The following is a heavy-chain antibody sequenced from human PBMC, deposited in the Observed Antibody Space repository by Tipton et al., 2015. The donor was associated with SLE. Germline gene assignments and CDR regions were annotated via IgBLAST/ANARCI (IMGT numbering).Heavy chain of an antibody. D-gene: IGHD5-24*01. V-gene: IGHV4-30-2*01. CDR3: ARGGEMSTVPFDY. CDR1: GGSMNSGGYS. Sequence: TLSLTCAVSGGSMNSGGYSWNWIRQPPGKGLEWIGYILHSGSTYYNPSLKSRVTLSVDTSKSQFSFSLRLSSVTAADTALYYCARGGEMSTVPFDYWGQGTLVTVSS. CDR2: ILHSGST. J-gene: IGHJ4*02.